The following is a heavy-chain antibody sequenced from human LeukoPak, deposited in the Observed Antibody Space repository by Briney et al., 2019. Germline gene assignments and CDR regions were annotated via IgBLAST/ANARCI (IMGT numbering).Heavy chain of an antibody. V-gene: IGHV4-39*07. J-gene: IGHJ5*02. D-gene: IGHD3-10*01. Sequence: SETLSLTCTVSGGSISSSSYYWGWIRQPPGKGLEWIGSIYYSGSTYYNPSLKSRVTISVDTSKNQFSLKLSSVTAADTAVYYCARGRFGEFLNWFDPWGQGTLVTVSS. CDR3: ARGRFGEFLNWFDP. CDR1: GGSISSSSYY. CDR2: IYYSGST.